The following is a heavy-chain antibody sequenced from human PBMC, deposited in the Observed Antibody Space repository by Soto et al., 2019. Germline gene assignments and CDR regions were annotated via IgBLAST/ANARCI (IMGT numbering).Heavy chain of an antibody. CDR3: ARSSRGGNAGYFNL. CDR2: IYSGGTT. D-gene: IGHD2-15*01. Sequence: GGSLRLSCAASGFSVGSNYMSWVRQAPGKGLEWVSVIYSGGTTHDADSVKGRFTISRDNSKNTLYLQMNSLRAEDTAVYYCARSSRGGNAGYFNLWGRGNLVTVSS. CDR1: GFSVGSNY. V-gene: IGHV3-53*01. J-gene: IGHJ2*01.